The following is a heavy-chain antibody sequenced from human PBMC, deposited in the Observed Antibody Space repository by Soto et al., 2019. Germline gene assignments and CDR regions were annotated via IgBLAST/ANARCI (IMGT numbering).Heavy chain of an antibody. Sequence: PGESLKISCKGSGYNFTTFWIGWVRQVPGKGLEWMGIIYPGDSETKYSPYFEGQVTISADRSTNTAYLQWRSLRASDTAMYYCARLGFPGAIYFDSWGLGTLVTVSS. CDR1: GYNFTTFW. CDR3: ARLGFPGAIYFDS. CDR2: IYPGDSET. V-gene: IGHV5-51*01. J-gene: IGHJ4*02.